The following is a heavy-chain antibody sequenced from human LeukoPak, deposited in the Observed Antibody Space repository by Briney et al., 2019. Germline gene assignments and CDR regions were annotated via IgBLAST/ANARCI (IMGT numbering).Heavy chain of an antibody. CDR2: ISGSGGST. V-gene: IGHV3-23*01. CDR3: ANLRDHNYFDY. Sequence: PGGTLRLSCAASGFTFSSYGMSWVRQAPGKGLEWVSAISGSGGSTYYADSVKGRFTISRDNSKNTLYLQMNSLRAEDTAVYYCANLRDHNYFDYWGQGTLVTVSS. J-gene: IGHJ4*02. CDR1: GFTFSSYG.